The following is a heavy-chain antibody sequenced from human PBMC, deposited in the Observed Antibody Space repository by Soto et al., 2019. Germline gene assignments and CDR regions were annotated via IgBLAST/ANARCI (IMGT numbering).Heavy chain of an antibody. CDR2: IDPSDSYT. CDR1: GYSFTSYW. J-gene: IGHJ6*02. CDR3: ARLKEYCSSTSCYAYSRYYYGRDV. D-gene: IGHD2-2*01. V-gene: IGHV5-10-1*01. Sequence: LGESLKISCKGSGYSFTSYWISWVRQMPGKGLEWMGRIDPSDSYTNYSPSFQGHVTISADKSISTAYLQWSSLKASDTAMYYWARLKEYCSSTSCYAYSRYYYGRDVWGQGTTVTVSS.